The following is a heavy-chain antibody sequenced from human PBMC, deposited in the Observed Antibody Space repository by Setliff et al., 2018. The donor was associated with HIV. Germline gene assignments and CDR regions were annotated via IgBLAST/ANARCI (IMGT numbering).Heavy chain of an antibody. Sequence: GESLKISCKGSGYRFSSYWIGWVRQMPGKGLEWMGIIHPGDSDVKYSPSFQSQVTISADKSIRTAYVQWSSLEASDTAMYYCASPGYCTSPDCMNVFNFWGHGTMVTVSS. CDR1: GYRFSSYW. CDR2: IHPGDSDV. J-gene: IGHJ3*01. V-gene: IGHV5-51*01. CDR3: ASPGYCTSPDCMNVFNF. D-gene: IGHD2-8*01.